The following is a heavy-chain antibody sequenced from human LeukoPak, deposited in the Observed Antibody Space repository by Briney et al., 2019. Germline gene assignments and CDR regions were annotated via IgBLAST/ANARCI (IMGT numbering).Heavy chain of an antibody. CDR1: GFIFSDYY. V-gene: IGHV4-59*01. D-gene: IGHD3-22*01. CDR2: VYHSGST. CDR3: AREGDYYDSGGYYRIDF. J-gene: IGHJ4*02. Sequence: GSLRLSCAASGFIFSDYYMSWIRQPPGKGLEWIGYVYHSGSTNYNPSLKSRVTMSVDTSNNQFSLKLSSVTAADTAMYYCAREGDYYDSGGYYRIDFWGQGTLVTVSS.